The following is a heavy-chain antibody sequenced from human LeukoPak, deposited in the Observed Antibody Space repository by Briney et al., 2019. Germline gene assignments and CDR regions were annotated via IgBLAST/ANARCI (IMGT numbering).Heavy chain of an antibody. D-gene: IGHD6-13*01. V-gene: IGHV4-34*01. Sequence: SETLSLTCAVYGGSFSGYYWTWIRQPPGKGLEWIGEIYHSGSTNYNPSLKSRVTISIDTSKNQFSLKLSSVTAADTAMYYCAREGRDSSSSYFDYWGQGTLVTVSS. CDR3: AREGRDSSSSYFDY. J-gene: IGHJ4*02. CDR1: GGSFSGYY. CDR2: IYHSGST.